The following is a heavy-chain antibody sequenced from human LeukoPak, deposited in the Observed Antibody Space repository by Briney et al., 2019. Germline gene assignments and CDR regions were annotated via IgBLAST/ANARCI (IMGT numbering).Heavy chain of an antibody. V-gene: IGHV3-7*01. J-gene: IGHJ3*02. CDR2: IKQDGSEK. CDR1: GFTLCRFR. Sequence: GGSLRLSCAASGFTLCRFRMRWVRPAPGKGPEWVANIKQDGSEKYYVDSVKGRFTISRDNAKNSLYLQMNSLRAEDTAVYYCARRGGTVGAIGHDAFEIWGQGTMVTVSS. CDR3: ARRGGTVGAIGHDAFEI. D-gene: IGHD3-16*01.